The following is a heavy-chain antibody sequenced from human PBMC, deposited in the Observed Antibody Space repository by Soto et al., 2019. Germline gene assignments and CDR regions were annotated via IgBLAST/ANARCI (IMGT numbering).Heavy chain of an antibody. CDR2: INHSGST. D-gene: IGHD2-15*01. J-gene: IGHJ4*02. V-gene: IGHV4-34*01. CDR3: ARVGYCSGGSCYSFFDY. Sequence: QVQLQQWGAGLLKPSETLSLTCAVYGGSFSGYYWSWIRQPPGKGLEWIGEINHSGSTNYNPSLKSRVTVSVDTSNDQFSLKLSSVAAADTAVYYCARVGYCSGGSCYSFFDYWGQGTLVTVSS. CDR1: GGSFSGYY.